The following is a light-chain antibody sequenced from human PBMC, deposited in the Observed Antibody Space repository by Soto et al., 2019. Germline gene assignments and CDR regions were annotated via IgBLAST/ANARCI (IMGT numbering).Light chain of an antibody. Sequence: DIQVTQSPSSLSASVGDRVTITCHASQDISNYLNWYQQKPGKAPKLLIYAASSLQSGVPSRFSGSGSGTDFTLTISSLQPEDFATYYCQQSYSTPPTFGQGTRLEIK. CDR2: AAS. CDR1: QDISNY. CDR3: QQSYSTPPT. V-gene: IGKV1-39*01. J-gene: IGKJ5*01.